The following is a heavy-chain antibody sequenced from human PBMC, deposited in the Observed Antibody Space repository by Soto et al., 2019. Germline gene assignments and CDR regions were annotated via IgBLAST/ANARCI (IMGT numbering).Heavy chain of an antibody. D-gene: IGHD3-22*01. J-gene: IGHJ6*02. CDR3: AKDGDTYYYDSSGFMDV. CDR1: GFTFSSYG. V-gene: IGHV3-30*18. CDR2: ISYDGSNK. Sequence: GGSLRLSCAASGFTFSSYGMHWVRQAPGKGLEWVAVISYDGSNKYYADSVKGRFTISRDNSKNTLYLQMNSLRTEDTAVYYCAKDGDTYYYDSSGFMDVWGQGTTVTVYS.